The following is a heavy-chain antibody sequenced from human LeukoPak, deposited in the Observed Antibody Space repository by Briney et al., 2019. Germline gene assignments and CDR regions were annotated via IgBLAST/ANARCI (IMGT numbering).Heavy chain of an antibody. CDR1: GFTFSSYG. Sequence: GGSLRLSCAASGFTFSSYGMHWVRQAPGKGLEWVAVIWYDGSNKYYADSVKGRFTISRDNSKNTLYLQMNSLRAEDTAVYYCARVMTKGDWNFDLWGRGTLVTVSS. CDR2: IWYDGSNK. D-gene: IGHD2-8*01. CDR3: ARVMTKGDWNFDL. J-gene: IGHJ2*01. V-gene: IGHV3-33*01.